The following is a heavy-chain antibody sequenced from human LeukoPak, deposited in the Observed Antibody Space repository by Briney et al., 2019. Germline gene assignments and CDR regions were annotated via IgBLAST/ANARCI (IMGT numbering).Heavy chain of an antibody. V-gene: IGHV4-30-4*01. CDR1: GGSISSGDYY. J-gene: IGHJ4*02. CDR2: IYYSGST. Sequence: SETLSLTCTVSGGSISSGDYYWSWIRQPPGKGLEWIGYIYYSGSTYYNPSLKSRVTISVDTSKNQFSLKLSSVTAADTAVYYCAREKATVVNYFDYWGRGTLVTVSS. CDR3: AREKATVVNYFDY. D-gene: IGHD2-15*01.